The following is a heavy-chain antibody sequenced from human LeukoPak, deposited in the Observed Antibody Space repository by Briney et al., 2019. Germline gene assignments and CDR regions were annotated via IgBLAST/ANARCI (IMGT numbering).Heavy chain of an antibody. CDR1: GGSISSHY. V-gene: IGHV4-59*11. CDR3: ARAVGATILFDY. J-gene: IGHJ4*02. CDR2: IYYSGST. D-gene: IGHD1-26*01. Sequence: SETLSLTCTVSGGSISSHYWSWIRQPPGKGLEWIGYIYYSGSTNYNPSLKSRVTISVDMSKNQFSLKLSSVTAADTAVYYCARAVGATILFDYWGQGTLVTVSS.